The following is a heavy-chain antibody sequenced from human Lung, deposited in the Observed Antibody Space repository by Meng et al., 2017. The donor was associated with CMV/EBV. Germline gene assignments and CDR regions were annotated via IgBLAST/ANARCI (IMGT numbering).Heavy chain of an antibody. CDR2: ISGGGDII. V-gene: IGHV3-11*01. J-gene: IGHJ4*02. D-gene: IGHD5-18*01. Sequence: SCVASGLTFSAYYMTWMRQAPGKGPQCVSYISGGGDIIKYADSVKGRFTISRDNAKNSLYLQMNSLRAEDTAVYYCATDPRLLDYWGQGTLVTCSS. CDR3: ATDPRLLDY. CDR1: GLTFSAYY.